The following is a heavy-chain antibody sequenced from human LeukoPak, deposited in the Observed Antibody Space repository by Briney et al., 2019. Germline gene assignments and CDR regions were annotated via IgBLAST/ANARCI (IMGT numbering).Heavy chain of an antibody. J-gene: IGHJ5*02. CDR2: IYYSGST. Sequence: SETLSLTCTVSGGSISSSHYYWGWIRQSPGKGLEWIGSIYYSGSTYYNPSLKSRVTISVDTSTNQFSLKLSSVTAADTAVYYCARHEGVVPAAGNWFDPWGQGTPVTVSS. CDR1: GGSISSSHYY. CDR3: ARHEGVVPAAGNWFDP. V-gene: IGHV4-39*01. D-gene: IGHD2-2*01.